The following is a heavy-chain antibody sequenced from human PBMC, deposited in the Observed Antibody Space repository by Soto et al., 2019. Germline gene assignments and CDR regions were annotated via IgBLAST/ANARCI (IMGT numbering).Heavy chain of an antibody. CDR3: ARDIFPPVSYDLWSVNYFAH. Sequence: SETLSLTCTVSGGSINNYFWSWIRQPPGKGLEWIGNIYHSGSTDYSPSLKNRVTVSVDTSKNQFSLRTEDTAVYYCARDIFPPVSYDLWSVNYFAHWGQGTLVTVSS. CDR1: GGSINNYF. J-gene: IGHJ4*02. D-gene: IGHD3-3*01. V-gene: IGHV4-59*01. CDR2: IYHSGST.